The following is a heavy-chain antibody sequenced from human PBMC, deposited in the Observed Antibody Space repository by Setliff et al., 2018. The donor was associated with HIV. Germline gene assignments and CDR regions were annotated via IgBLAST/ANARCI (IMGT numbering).Heavy chain of an antibody. Sequence: ASVKVSCKASGYTFTSYGITWVRQAPGQGLEWMGWINTHTGNTNSAQRFQGRVTMTTDTSTSTAYMELRSLRSDDTAVYYCAREIGDYYDSSGYYPPTDYYYGMDVWGQGTTVTVSS. CDR3: AREIGDYYDSSGYYPPTDYYYGMDV. CDR2: INTHTGNT. CDR1: GYTFTSYG. V-gene: IGHV1-18*01. D-gene: IGHD3-22*01. J-gene: IGHJ6*02.